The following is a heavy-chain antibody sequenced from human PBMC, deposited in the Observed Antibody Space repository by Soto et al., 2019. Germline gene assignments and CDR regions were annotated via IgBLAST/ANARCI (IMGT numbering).Heavy chain of an antibody. CDR2: ISAYNGNT. CDR3: VRYCSSTSCYWSWFDP. CDR1: GYTFTSYG. D-gene: IGHD2-2*01. J-gene: IGHJ5*02. Sequence: QVQLVQSGAEVKKPGASVKVSCEASGYTFTSYGISWVRQAPGQGLEWMGWISAYNGNTNYAQKLQGRVTMTTDTSTSTAYMELRSLRSDDTAVYYCVRYCSSTSCYWSWFDPWGQGTLVTVSS. V-gene: IGHV1-18*04.